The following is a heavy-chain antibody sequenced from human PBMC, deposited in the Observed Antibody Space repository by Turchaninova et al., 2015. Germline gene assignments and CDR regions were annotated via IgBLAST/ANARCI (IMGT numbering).Heavy chain of an antibody. Sequence: EVQLVASGGGLVQPGGSVRLLCGACGFTFSSYWMQWVRQAPGKGLVGVARINSDGSSTSYADSVKGRFTISRDNAKNTLYLQMNSLRAEDTAAYYCARGNYYGPFILDYWGQGTLVTVSS. D-gene: IGHD3-10*01. CDR1: GFTFSSYW. CDR2: INSDGSST. J-gene: IGHJ4*02. CDR3: ARGNYYGPFILDY. V-gene: IGHV3-74*01.